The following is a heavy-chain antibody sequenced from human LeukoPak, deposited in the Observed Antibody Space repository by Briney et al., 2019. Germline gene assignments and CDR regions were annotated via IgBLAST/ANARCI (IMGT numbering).Heavy chain of an antibody. CDR1: GFTFSSYA. J-gene: IGHJ6*03. CDR2: ISGSGGST. CDR3: AKDQRGFYYYYYMDV. V-gene: IGHV3-23*01. Sequence: PGGSLRLSCAASGFTFSSYAMSWDRQAPGKGLEWVSAISGSGGSTYYADSVKGRSTISRDNSKNTLYLQMNSLRAEDTAVYYCAKDQRGFYYYYYMDVWGKGTTVTVSS.